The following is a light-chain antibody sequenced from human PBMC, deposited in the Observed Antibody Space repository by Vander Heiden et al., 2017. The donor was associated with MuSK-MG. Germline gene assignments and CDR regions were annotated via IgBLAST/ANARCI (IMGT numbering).Light chain of an antibody. CDR2: AAS. Sequence: DIQMTQSPSSLSASVGDRVTITCRASQSISSYLNWYQQKPGKAPKLLIYAASSLQREVPSRISSSGAGTAFTLTISSLQPEDFATYYCQQSYSTPYTFGQGTKLEIK. CDR3: QQSYSTPYT. CDR1: QSISSY. J-gene: IGKJ2*01. V-gene: IGKV1-39*01.